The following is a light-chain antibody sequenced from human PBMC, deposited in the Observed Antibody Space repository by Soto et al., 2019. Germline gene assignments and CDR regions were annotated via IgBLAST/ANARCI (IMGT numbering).Light chain of an antibody. CDR3: QQYNNWPLT. CDR1: QSVSSN. J-gene: IGKJ4*01. CDR2: GAS. Sequence: EVVMTQSPATLSVSLGDRATLSCRASQSVSSNLAWYQQKPGQAPRLLIYGASTRATGIPARFSGSGSGTEFTLNISSLQSEDFAVYSCQQYNNWPLTFGGGTKVEIK. V-gene: IGKV3-15*01.